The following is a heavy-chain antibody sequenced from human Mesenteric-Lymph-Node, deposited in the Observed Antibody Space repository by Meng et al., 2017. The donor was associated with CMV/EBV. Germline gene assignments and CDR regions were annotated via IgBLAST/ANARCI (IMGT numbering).Heavy chain of an antibody. J-gene: IGHJ3*02. V-gene: IGHV1-18*01. Sequence: ASVKVSCKASGYTFTSYGISWVRQAPGQGLEWMGWISAYNGNTNYAQKLQGRVTMTTDTSTSTAYMELRSLRSDDTAVYYCARVTKPYCSSTRCSSEAFDIWGQGTMVTVSS. CDR1: GYTFTSYG. D-gene: IGHD2-2*01. CDR2: ISAYNGNT. CDR3: ARVTKPYCSSTRCSSEAFDI.